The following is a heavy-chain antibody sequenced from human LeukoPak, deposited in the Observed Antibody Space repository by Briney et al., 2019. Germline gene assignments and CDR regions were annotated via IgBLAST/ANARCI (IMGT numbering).Heavy chain of an antibody. V-gene: IGHV4-38-2*01. CDR2: IYHSGST. D-gene: IGHD6-6*01. Sequence: SETLSLTCAVSGYSIGSGYYWAWIRQPPGKGLEWIGSIYHSGSTYYNPSLKSRVTISVDRSRNQFSLKMTSVTAADTAVFYCARDKYTTSSGASSEFDYWGQGTLVIVSS. CDR1: GYSIGSGYY. J-gene: IGHJ4*02. CDR3: ARDKYTTSSGASSEFDY.